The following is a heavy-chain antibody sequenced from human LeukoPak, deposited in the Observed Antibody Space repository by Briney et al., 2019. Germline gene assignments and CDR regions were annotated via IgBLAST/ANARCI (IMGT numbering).Heavy chain of an antibody. CDR2: LSASGRST. CDR3: SKEGGGIPAAHPSDH. J-gene: IGHJ4*02. D-gene: IGHD2-2*01. V-gene: IGHV3-23*01. CDR1: GGSISSSSYY. Sequence: PSETLSLTCTVSGGSISSSSYYWGWIRQAPGKGLEWVSALSASGRSTYYADSVEGRFTISRDNSKNTLYLDMNSLRAEDTAVYYCSKEGGGIPAAHPSDHWGQGTLVTVSS.